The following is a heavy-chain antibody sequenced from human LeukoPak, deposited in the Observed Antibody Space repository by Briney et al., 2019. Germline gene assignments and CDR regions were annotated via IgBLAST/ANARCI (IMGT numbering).Heavy chain of an antibody. J-gene: IGHJ3*02. CDR3: ARGRYCSADICSGGDAFDI. Sequence: SETLSLTCTVSGGSINNYYWSWIRQPAGQGLEWIGRIYTRGSTNYNPSHKSRVTMSVDTSKNQFSLKLSSVTAADTAVYYCARGRYCSADICSGGDAFDIWGQGTMVSVSS. CDR2: IYTRGST. D-gene: IGHD2-15*01. V-gene: IGHV4-4*07. CDR1: GGSINNYY.